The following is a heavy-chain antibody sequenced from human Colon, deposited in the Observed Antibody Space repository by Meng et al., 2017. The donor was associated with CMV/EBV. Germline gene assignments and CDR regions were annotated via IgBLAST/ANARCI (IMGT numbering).Heavy chain of an antibody. V-gene: IGHV1-2*02. J-gene: IGHJ4*02. CDR3: ASLSGGDFDY. Sequence: QVRLVESGAEVTKPGASVKVSCEASGYTFTGYFMYWVRQAPGQGLEWLGVINPITGGTNYAQKFQGRVTMTRDTSMNTAYMELSRLRSDDTAVYYCASLSGGDFDYWGQGTLVTVSS. D-gene: IGHD1-26*01. CDR1: GYTFTGYF. CDR2: INPITGGT.